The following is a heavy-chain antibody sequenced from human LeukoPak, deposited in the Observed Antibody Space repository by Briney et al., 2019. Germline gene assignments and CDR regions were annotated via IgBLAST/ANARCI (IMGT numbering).Heavy chain of an antibody. CDR2: VPYDEYVADNEIR. V-gene: IGHV4-39*01. Sequence: PSETLSLTCIVSGDSISNSGWSWGWIRHPPGKGLEWIRNVPYDEYVADNEIRSYTPSLKSRVTISADTSKNQLSLKVNSVTAADTASYYCARLTLTGVGGRGWFDAWGQGTLVT. D-gene: IGHD3-3*01. CDR1: GDSISNSGWS. CDR3: ARLTLTGVGGRGWFDA. J-gene: IGHJ5*02.